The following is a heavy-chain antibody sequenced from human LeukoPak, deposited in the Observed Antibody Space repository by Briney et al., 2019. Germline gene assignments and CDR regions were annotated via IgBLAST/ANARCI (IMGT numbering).Heavy chain of an antibody. V-gene: IGHV4-61*02. CDR3: ARVAYYYDSSGYEALVFDY. CDR1: GGSISSGSYY. D-gene: IGHD3-22*01. J-gene: IGHJ4*02. Sequence: SQTLSLTCTVPGGSISSGSYYWSWIRQPAGKGLEWIGRIYTSGSTNYNPSLKSRVTISVDTSKNQFSLKLSSVTATDTAVYYCARVAYYYDSSGYEALVFDYWGQGTLVTVSS. CDR2: IYTSGST.